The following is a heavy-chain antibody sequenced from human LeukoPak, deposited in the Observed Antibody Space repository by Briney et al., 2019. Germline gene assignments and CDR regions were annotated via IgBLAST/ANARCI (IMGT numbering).Heavy chain of an antibody. Sequence: GGSLRLSCAASGFTFSSYWTSWVRQAPGKGLEWVANIKQDGSEKYYVDSVKGRFTISRDNAKNSLYLQMNSLRAEDTAVYYCARGIGPHQILRYFDWLLSQVDAFDIWGQGTMVTVSS. J-gene: IGHJ3*02. D-gene: IGHD3-9*01. V-gene: IGHV3-7*01. CDR3: ARGIGPHQILRYFDWLLSQVDAFDI. CDR1: GFTFSSYW. CDR2: IKQDGSEK.